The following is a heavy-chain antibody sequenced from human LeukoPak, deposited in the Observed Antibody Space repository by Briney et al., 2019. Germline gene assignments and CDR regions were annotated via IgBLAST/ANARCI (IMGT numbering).Heavy chain of an antibody. D-gene: IGHD7-27*01. V-gene: IGHV1-8*01. CDR1: GYTFTIHD. J-gene: IGHJ4*02. Sequence: ASVNVSFTASGYTFTIHDINWVRQATGQGLEWMGWMSPNSGDAGYAQKFQGRVTMTSDSSISTAYMELSSLRSEDTAIYYCVRTPPNWGFDYWGQGTLVTVSS. CDR3: VRTPPNWGFDY. CDR2: MSPNSGDA.